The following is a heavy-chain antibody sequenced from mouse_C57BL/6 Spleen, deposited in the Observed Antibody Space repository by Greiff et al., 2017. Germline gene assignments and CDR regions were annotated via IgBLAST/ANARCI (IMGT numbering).Heavy chain of an antibody. V-gene: IGHV6-3*01. CDR2: IRLKSDNYAT. Sequence: EVKVEESGGGLVQPGGSMKLSCVASGFTFSNYWMNWVRQSPEKGLEWVAQIRLKSDNYATHYAESVKGRVTISRDDSKSSVYLQMNNLRAEDTGMYYCTSSYYSNYEVFAYWGQGTLVTVSA. D-gene: IGHD2-5*01. J-gene: IGHJ3*01. CDR3: TSSYYSNYEVFAY. CDR1: GFTFSNYW.